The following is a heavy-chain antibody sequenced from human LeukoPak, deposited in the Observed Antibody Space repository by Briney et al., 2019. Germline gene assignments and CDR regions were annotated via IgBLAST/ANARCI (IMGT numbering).Heavy chain of an antibody. V-gene: IGHV1-18*04. Sequence: ASVKVSCKASGYTFTSYGISWVRQAPGQGLEWMGWISAYNGNTNYAQKLQGRVTMTTDTSTSTAYMELRSLRSDGTAVYYCARPYGSGSYFGYFDYWGQGTLVTVSS. CDR3: ARPYGSGSYFGYFDY. J-gene: IGHJ4*02. D-gene: IGHD3-10*01. CDR1: GYTFTSYG. CDR2: ISAYNGNT.